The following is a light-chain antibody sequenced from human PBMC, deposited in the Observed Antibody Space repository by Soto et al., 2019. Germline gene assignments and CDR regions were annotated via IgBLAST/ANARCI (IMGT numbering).Light chain of an antibody. CDR2: WAS. CDR1: QSVLYSCNTKNY. CDR3: QQYYSIPLT. V-gene: IGKV4-1*01. Sequence: DIVMTQSPDYLAVSLGERATINCKSSQSVLYSCNTKNYLAWYQQKPGQPPKLLIYWASTRESGVPDRFSGSASGTDFTLTSSSLQAEDVAAYYCQQYYSIPLTFGGGTKVEIK. J-gene: IGKJ4*01.